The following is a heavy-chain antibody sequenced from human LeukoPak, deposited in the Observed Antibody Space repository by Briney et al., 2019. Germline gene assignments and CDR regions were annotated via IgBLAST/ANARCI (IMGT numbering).Heavy chain of an antibody. D-gene: IGHD3-10*01. CDR3: QGSRGYGSGSYIYYYMDV. CDR2: INHSGST. V-gene: IGHV4-34*01. J-gene: IGHJ6*03. CDR1: GGSFSGYY. Sequence: SETLSLTCAVYGGSFSGYYWSWIRQPPGKGLEWIGEINHSGSTNYNPSLKSRVTISVDTSKNQFSLKLSSVTAADTAVYYCQGSRGYGSGSYIYYYMDVWGKGTTVTIS.